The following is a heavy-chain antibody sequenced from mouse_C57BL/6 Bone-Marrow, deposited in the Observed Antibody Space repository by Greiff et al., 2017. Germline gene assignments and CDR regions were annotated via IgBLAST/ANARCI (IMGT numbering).Heavy chain of an antibody. CDR1: GFTFSDYG. CDR3: ARPNWGPFAY. Sequence: EVHLVESGGGLVKPGGSLKLSCAASGFTFSDYGMHWVRQAPEKGLEWVAYISSGSSTIYYADTVKGRFTISRDNAKNTLFLQMTSLRSEDTAMYYCARPNWGPFAYWGQGTLVTVSA. V-gene: IGHV5-17*01. J-gene: IGHJ3*01. CDR2: ISSGSSTI. D-gene: IGHD4-1*01.